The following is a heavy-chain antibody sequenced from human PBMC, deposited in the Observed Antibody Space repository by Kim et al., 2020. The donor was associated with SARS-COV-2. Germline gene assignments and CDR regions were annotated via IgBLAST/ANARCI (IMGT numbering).Heavy chain of an antibody. V-gene: IGHV4-4*07. CDR1: GGSISSYY. Sequence: SETLSLTCTVSGGSISSYYWSWIRQPAGKGLEWIGRIYTSGSTNYNPSLKSRVTMSVDTSKNQFSLKLSSVTAADTAVYYCARDIPRIAVAGWRLYYGMDVWGQGTTVTVSS. CDR3: ARDIPRIAVAGWRLYYGMDV. D-gene: IGHD6-19*01. CDR2: IYTSGST. J-gene: IGHJ6*02.